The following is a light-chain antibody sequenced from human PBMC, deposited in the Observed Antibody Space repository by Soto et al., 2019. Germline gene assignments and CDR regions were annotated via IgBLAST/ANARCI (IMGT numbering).Light chain of an antibody. CDR1: QSVSNNY. CDR3: QQYSRLPRT. CDR2: GAS. V-gene: IGKV3-20*01. J-gene: IGKJ1*01. Sequence: EIVLTQSPGTLSLSPGERATLSCRASQSVSNNYLAWYQQKPGQAPRLLIYGASNRATGIPDRFSGSGSGTDFTLTISRLEPEDFAVYYCQQYSRLPRTFGQGTKVDIK.